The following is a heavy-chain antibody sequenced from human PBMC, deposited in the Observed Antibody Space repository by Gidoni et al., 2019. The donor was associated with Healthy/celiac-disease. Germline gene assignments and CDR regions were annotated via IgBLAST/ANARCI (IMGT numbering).Heavy chain of an antibody. J-gene: IGHJ4*02. CDR1: GFTVSSNY. V-gene: IGHV3-53*01. D-gene: IGHD3-10*01. Sequence: EVQLVESGGGLIQPGGSLRLSCAASGFTVSSNYMSWVRQAPGKGLEWVSVMYSGGRTYYADSVKGRFTISRDNSKNTLYLQMNSLRAEDTAVYYCARVWTMVRGVINYWGQGTLVTVSS. CDR3: ARVWTMVRGVINY. CDR2: MYSGGRT.